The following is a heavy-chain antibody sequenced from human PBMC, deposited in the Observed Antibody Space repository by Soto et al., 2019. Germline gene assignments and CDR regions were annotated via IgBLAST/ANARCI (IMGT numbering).Heavy chain of an antibody. CDR1: GFSFSSYA. V-gene: IGHV3-23*01. Sequence: GGSLRLSCAASGFSFSSYAMSWVRQAPSQGLEWVSSITTRGGRTYYADSVRGRFTISRDNFANALYLEMNSLRAEDTAIYYCAKEYYYDPSGPYSDLYFDSWGQGTLVTVSS. CDR3: AKEYYYDPSGPYSDLYFDS. D-gene: IGHD3-22*01. J-gene: IGHJ4*02. CDR2: ITTRGGRT.